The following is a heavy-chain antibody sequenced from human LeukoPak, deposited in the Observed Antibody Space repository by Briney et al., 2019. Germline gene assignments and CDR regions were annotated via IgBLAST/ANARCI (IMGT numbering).Heavy chain of an antibody. CDR2: IKNDGSGT. CDR3: TRGGGYFGFDI. CDR1: GFTFSNYW. D-gene: IGHD3-9*01. V-gene: IGHV3-74*01. Sequence: GGSLRLSCEASGFTFSNYWMYWVRQAPGKGLVCVSRIKNDGSGTIYADSVKGRFTISRDNAKNTLYLQMDSLRAEDTAVYYCTRGGGYFGFDIWGQGTMVTVSS. J-gene: IGHJ3*02.